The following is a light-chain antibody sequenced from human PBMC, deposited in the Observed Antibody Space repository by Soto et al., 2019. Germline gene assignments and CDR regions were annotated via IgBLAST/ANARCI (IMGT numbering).Light chain of an antibody. J-gene: IGKJ5*01. CDR2: GAS. V-gene: IGKV3-11*01. CDR3: QQRSNWPLIT. Sequence: EIVLTQSPATLSLSPGERATLSCRASQSVGSFLAWYQQKPGQAPRLLIYGASNRATGIPARFSGSGSGTDFTLTISSLEPEDFAFYYCQQRSNWPLITFGQGTRLEI. CDR1: QSVGSF.